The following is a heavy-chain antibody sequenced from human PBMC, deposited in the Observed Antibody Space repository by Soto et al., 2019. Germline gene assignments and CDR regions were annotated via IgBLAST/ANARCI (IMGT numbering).Heavy chain of an antibody. CDR3: ASGYDILTGYPHSYYYYCMDV. J-gene: IGHJ6*02. D-gene: IGHD3-9*01. CDR1: GYSFTSYC. V-gene: IGHV5-10-1*01. CDR2: IDPSDSYT. Sequence: GESLNISCKGSGYSFTSYCISWVRQMPGKGQEWMGRIDPSDSYTNYSPSFQGHVTISADKSISTAYLQWSSLKASDTAMYYCASGYDILTGYPHSYYYYCMDVWGQGTTVTVSS.